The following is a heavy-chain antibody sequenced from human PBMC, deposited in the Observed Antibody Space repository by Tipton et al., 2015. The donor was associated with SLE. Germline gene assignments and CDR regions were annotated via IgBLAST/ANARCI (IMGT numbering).Heavy chain of an antibody. J-gene: IGHJ3*02. Sequence: TLSLTCTVSGASISSGSYYWSWIRQPAGKGLEWIGHIYTIGRTNYIPSLKSRVTMSVDTSKNQFSLKLTSVTAADTAVYYCARETQWLRYAFDIWCQGTMVAVAS. D-gene: IGHD5-12*01. CDR2: IYTIGRT. CDR1: GASISSGSYY. V-gene: IGHV4-61*09. CDR3: ARETQWLRYAFDI.